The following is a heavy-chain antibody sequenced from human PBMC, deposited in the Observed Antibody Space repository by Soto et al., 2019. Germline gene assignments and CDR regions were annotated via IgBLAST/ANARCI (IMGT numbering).Heavy chain of an antibody. J-gene: IGHJ4*02. V-gene: IGHV4-39*01. D-gene: IGHD1-26*01. Sequence: QLQLQEAGPGLVKPSETLSLTCTVSGGSISSNNKYWGWIRQPPGKGLEWIGSIYYSGSTYYNPSLNIRGTLSVDTSKNQFSLKLSSVTAADTPLYYCARYVGRSYSPIDYWGQGTLVSVSS. CDR1: GGSISSNNKY. CDR2: IYYSGST. CDR3: ARYVGRSYSPIDY.